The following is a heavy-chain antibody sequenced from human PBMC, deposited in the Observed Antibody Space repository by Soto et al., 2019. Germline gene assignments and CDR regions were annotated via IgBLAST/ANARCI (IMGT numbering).Heavy chain of an antibody. V-gene: IGHV1-2*04. D-gene: IGHD6-13*01. CDR3: ARTRGSWFQYYFDY. J-gene: IGHJ4*02. Sequence: GASVKVSCKASGYTFTGYYMHWVRQAPGQGLEWMGWINPNSGGTNYAQKFQGWVTMTRDTSISTAYMELSRLRSDDTAVYYCARTRGSWFQYYFDYWGQGTLVTVSS. CDR2: INPNSGGT. CDR1: GYTFTGYY.